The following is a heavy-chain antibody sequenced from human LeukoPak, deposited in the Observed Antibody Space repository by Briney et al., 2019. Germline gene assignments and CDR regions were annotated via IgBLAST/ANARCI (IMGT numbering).Heavy chain of an antibody. CDR2: IKQDGSEK. CDR1: GFTFSSYE. CDR3: ARADYGDYAIDY. D-gene: IGHD4-17*01. Sequence: KSGGSLRLSCAASGFTFSSYEMNWVRQAPGKGLEWVANIKQDGSEKYYVDSVKGRFTISRDNAKNSLYLQMNSLRAEDTAVYYCARADYGDYAIDYWGQGTLVTVSS. V-gene: IGHV3-7*01. J-gene: IGHJ4*02.